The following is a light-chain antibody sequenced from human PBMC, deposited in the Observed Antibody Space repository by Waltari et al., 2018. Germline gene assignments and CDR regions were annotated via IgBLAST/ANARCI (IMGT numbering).Light chain of an antibody. CDR3: CSYAGSYSPWV. J-gene: IGLJ3*02. CDR1: SSHVGRSNS. CDR2: DVS. V-gene: IGLV2-11*01. Sequence: QSALTQPRSVPGSPGPSVTIPCTGTSSHVGRSNSVTLYQQHPGKAPKLRIYDVSNRASGVPDCFSGSKSGNTASLTVSGLQAEDEADYYCCSYAGSYSPWVFGGGTKLTVL.